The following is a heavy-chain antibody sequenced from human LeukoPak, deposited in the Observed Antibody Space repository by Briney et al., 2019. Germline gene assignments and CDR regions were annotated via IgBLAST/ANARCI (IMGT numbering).Heavy chain of an antibody. V-gene: IGHV4-31*03. CDR3: AREVIVVVPAASRWFDP. CDR2: IYYSGST. J-gene: IGHJ5*02. Sequence: SQTLSLTCTVSGGSISSGGYYWSWIRQHPGKSLEWIGYIYYSGSTYYNPSLKSRVTISVDTSKNQFSLKLSSVTAADTAVYYCAREVIVVVPAASRWFDPWGQGTLVTVSS. CDR1: GGSISSGGYY. D-gene: IGHD2-2*01.